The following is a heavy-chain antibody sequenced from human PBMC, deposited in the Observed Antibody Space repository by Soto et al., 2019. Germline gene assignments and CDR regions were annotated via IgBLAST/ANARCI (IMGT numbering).Heavy chain of an antibody. J-gene: IGHJ4*02. CDR3: ARDTGDGTFDF. D-gene: IGHD7-27*01. Sequence: VPQAPGQRLEWMGWINAGYGNTKSSQKFQDRVTISRDTSASTAYMELTSLRSEDTAVYYCARDTGDGTFDFWGQGTLVTVSS. V-gene: IGHV1-3*01. CDR2: INAGYGNT.